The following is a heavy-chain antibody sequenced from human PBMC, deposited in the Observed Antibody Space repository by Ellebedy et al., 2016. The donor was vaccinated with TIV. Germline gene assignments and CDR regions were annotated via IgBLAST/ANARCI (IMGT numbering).Heavy chain of an antibody. J-gene: IGHJ4*02. V-gene: IGHV3-30-3*01. CDR3: ARAGTMVRGVYFDY. CDR1: GFTFSGYG. Sequence: GESLKISCAASGFTFSGYGMHWVRQAPGKGLEWVAVISHDGSNEYYADSVRGRFTISRENSKNTLYLQMNSLRAEDTAVYYCARAGTMVRGVYFDYWGQGTLVPVSS. CDR2: ISHDGSNE. D-gene: IGHD3-10*01.